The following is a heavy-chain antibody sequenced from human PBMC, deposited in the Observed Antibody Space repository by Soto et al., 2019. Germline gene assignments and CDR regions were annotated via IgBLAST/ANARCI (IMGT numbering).Heavy chain of an antibody. CDR3: AREGYYSFLEWLPPGDYYYYYMDV. V-gene: IGHV3-72*01. D-gene: IGHD3-3*02. CDR1: GFTFSDHY. CDR2: TRNKANSYTT. Sequence: GGSLRLSCAASGFTFSDHYMDWVRQAPGKGLEWVGRTRNKANSYTTEYAASVKGRFTISRDDSKNSLYLKMNSLKTEDTAGYYCAREGYYSFLEWLPPGDYYYYYMDVWGKGTTVTVSS. J-gene: IGHJ6*03.